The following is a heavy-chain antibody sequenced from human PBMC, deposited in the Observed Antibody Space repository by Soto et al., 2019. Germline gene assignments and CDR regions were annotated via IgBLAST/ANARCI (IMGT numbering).Heavy chain of an antibody. CDR2: IYYSGST. Sequence: QVQLQESGPGLVKPSETLSLTCTVSGGSISSYYWSWIRQPPGKGLEWIGYIYYSGSTNYNPSPKRRVTISVDTSKNQFSLKLSSVTAADTAVYYCARDLTVAGTHPNWFDPWGQGTLVTVSS. CDR1: GGSISSYY. CDR3: ARDLTVAGTHPNWFDP. D-gene: IGHD6-19*01. J-gene: IGHJ5*02. V-gene: IGHV4-59*01.